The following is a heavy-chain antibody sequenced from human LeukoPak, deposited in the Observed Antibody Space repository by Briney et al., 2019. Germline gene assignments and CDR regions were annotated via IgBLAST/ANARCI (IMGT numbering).Heavy chain of an antibody. Sequence: PSETLSLTCTVSGYSISSGYYWGWIRQPPGQGLEWIGSIYHSGSTYYNPSLKSRVTISVDTSKNQFSLKLSSVTAADTAVYYCAEGLSIFGGRWGQGTLVTVSS. CDR1: GYSISSGYY. CDR3: AEGLSIFGGR. V-gene: IGHV4-38-2*02. D-gene: IGHD3-3*01. CDR2: IYHSGST. J-gene: IGHJ4*02.